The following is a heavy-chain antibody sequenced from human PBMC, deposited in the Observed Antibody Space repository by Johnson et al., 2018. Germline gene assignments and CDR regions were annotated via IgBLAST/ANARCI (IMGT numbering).Heavy chain of an antibody. CDR1: GFTFSNYG. V-gene: IGHV3-30*03. CDR3: VRDSTYTSYMDV. CDR2: TSYDETNK. Sequence: QVQLVQSGGGVVQPGRSLRLSCAASGFTFSNYGMHWVRQAPGKGLEWVAATSYDETNKYYADAVRGRFTISRDNSKTTLNLQVNSLRAEDTAVYYCVRDSTYTSYMDVWGKGTTVTVAS. D-gene: IGHD1-1*01. J-gene: IGHJ6*03.